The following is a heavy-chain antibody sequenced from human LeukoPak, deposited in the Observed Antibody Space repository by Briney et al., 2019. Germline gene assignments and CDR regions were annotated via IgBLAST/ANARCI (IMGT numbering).Heavy chain of an antibody. J-gene: IGHJ5*02. Sequence: SETLSLTCTVSGGSISSYYWSWIRQPPGKGLEWIGYIYYSGSTNYNPSLKSRVTISVDTSKNQFSLKLSSVTAADTAVYYCARFRTYLKGFGELTPNWWFDPWGQGTLVTVSS. CDR2: IYYSGST. V-gene: IGHV4-59*01. CDR3: ARFRTYLKGFGELTPNWWFDP. CDR1: GGSISSYY. D-gene: IGHD3-10*01.